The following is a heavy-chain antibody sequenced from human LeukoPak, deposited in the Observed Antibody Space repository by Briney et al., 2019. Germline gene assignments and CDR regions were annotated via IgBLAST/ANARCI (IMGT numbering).Heavy chain of an antibody. CDR1: GFTFSSYW. J-gene: IGHJ4*02. D-gene: IGHD4-17*01. CDR2: INSDGSST. Sequence: GGSLRLSCAASGFTFSSYWMHWVRQAPGKGLVWVSRINSDGSSTSYADSVKGRFTISRDNAKNTLYPQMNSLRAEDTAVYYCASSDYGDAIDHWGQGTLVTVSS. CDR3: ASSDYGDAIDH. V-gene: IGHV3-74*01.